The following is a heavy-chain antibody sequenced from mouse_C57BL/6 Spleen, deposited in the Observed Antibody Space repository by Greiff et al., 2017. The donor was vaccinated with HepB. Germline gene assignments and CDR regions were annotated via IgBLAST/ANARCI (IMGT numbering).Heavy chain of an antibody. CDR3: ARKGTHFMDY. Sequence: QVQLQQPGAELVKPGASVKLSCKASGYTFTSYWMQWVKQRPGQGLERIGEIDPSDSYTNYNQKFKGKATLTVDTSSSTAYMQLSSLTSEDSAVYYCARKGTHFMDYWGQGTSVTVSS. CDR1: GYTFTSYW. V-gene: IGHV1-50*01. J-gene: IGHJ4*01. D-gene: IGHD1-2*01. CDR2: IDPSDSYT.